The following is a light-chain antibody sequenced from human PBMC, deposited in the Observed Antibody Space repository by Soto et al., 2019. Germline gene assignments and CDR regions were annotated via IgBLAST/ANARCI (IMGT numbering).Light chain of an antibody. Sequence: IVMTQSPDSLAVSLGERATINCKSSQSILYSSNNKNYLAWYQQKPGQPPKLLIYWASTRQSGVPDRFSGSGSGTDFTLTISSLQADDVAVYYCQQYYSSLYTFGPRTRLEIK. J-gene: IGKJ2*01. CDR1: QSILYSSNNKNY. CDR2: WAS. V-gene: IGKV4-1*01. CDR3: QQYYSSLYT.